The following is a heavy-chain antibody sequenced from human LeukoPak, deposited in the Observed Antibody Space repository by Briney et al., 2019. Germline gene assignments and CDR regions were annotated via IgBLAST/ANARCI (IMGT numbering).Heavy chain of an antibody. CDR1: GFTFSSYG. D-gene: IGHD6-13*01. CDR2: IWYDGSNK. Sequence: GRSLRLSCAASGFTFSSYGMHWVRQAPGKGLEWVAVIWYDGSNKYYADSVKGRFTISRDNAKNSLYLQMNSLRAEDTAVYYCARQQHLAQTINWGQGTLVTVSS. J-gene: IGHJ4*02. CDR3: ARQQHLAQTIN. V-gene: IGHV3-33*08.